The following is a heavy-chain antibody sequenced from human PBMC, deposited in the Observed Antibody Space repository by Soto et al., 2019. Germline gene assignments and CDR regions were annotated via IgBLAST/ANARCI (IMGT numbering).Heavy chain of an antibody. CDR3: ARVLHFGDYSRGY. D-gene: IGHD4-17*01. J-gene: IGHJ4*02. CDR2: ISGYNGNT. V-gene: IGHV1-18*01. CDR1: GYNFTSYG. Sequence: QVQLVQSGAGVKKPGASVKVSCKASGYNFTSYGISWVRQGPGQGLVWMPWISGYNGNTNYAQNVQGRVNMTTHTSTTSTYMELRSLRSDDTAAYYCARVLHFGDYSRGYWGQGTLVTVSS.